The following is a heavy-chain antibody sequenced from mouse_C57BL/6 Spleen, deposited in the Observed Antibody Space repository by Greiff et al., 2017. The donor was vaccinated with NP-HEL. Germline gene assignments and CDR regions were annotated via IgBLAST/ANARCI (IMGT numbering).Heavy chain of an antibody. D-gene: IGHD1-1*01. V-gene: IGHV5-17*01. CDR2: ISSGSSTI. CDR1: GFTFSDYG. J-gene: IGHJ4*01. CDR3: ARNYGSSFYYAMDY. Sequence: EVKLMESGGGLVKPGGSLKLSCAASGFTFSDYGMHWVRQAPEKGLEWVAYISSGSSTIYYADTVKGRFTISRDNAKNTQFMQMTSLRSEDTAMYYCARNYGSSFYYAMDYWGQGTSVTVSS.